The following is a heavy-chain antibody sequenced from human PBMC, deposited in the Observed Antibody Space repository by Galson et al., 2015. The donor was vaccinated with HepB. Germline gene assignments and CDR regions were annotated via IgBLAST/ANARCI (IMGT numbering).Heavy chain of an antibody. CDR1: RGSLSGYF. D-gene: IGHD6-13*01. J-gene: IGHJ4*02. CDR3: ARGELTSTWAAPGY. Sequence: ETLSLTCVVSRGSLSGYFWSWIRQSPGEGLAWIGEINHSGNTNFHPSLKSRVTMSLDTSKNQFSLNLTSVTAADTAVYYCARGELTSTWAAPGYWGQGILVTVSP. CDR2: INHSGNT. V-gene: IGHV4-34*01.